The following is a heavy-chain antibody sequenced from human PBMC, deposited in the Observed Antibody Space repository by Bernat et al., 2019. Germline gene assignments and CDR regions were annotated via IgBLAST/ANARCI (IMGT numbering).Heavy chain of an antibody. CDR3: ARMGRAGTGFDY. D-gene: IGHD6-13*01. CDR2: ISSSGSTI. Sequence: EVQLVESGRGLVQPGGSLRLSCAASGFTFSSYEMNWVRQAPGKGLEWVSYISSSGSTIYYAASVKGRFTISRDNAKNSLYLQMNSLRAEDTAVYYCARMGRAGTGFDYWGQGTLVTVSS. J-gene: IGHJ4*02. CDR1: GFTFSSYE. V-gene: IGHV3-48*03.